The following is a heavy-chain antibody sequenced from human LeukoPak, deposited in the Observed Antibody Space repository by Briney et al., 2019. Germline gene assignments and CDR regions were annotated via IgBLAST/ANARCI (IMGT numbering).Heavy chain of an antibody. V-gene: IGHV3-23*01. CDR3: AKDRSIGTYYTLDH. D-gene: IGHD1-26*01. Sequence: GGSLRLSCAASGFTVTDYAMTWVRQARGRGREGVSSISSSGGRTYYAESVKGRFTVSRDNSKNSLYLQMNSLTAADTAVYYCAKDRSIGTYYTLDHWGQGTLVTVSS. J-gene: IGHJ4*02. CDR2: ISSSGGRT. CDR1: GFTVTDYA.